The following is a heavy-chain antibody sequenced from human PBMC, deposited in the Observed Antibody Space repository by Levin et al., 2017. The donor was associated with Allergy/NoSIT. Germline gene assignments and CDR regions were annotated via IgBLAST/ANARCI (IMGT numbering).Heavy chain of an antibody. CDR3: ARFSALGYCSGGSCYPTNWFDP. D-gene: IGHD2-15*01. J-gene: IGHJ5*02. V-gene: IGHV1-18*01. CDR1: GYTFTSYG. Sequence: GESLKISCKASGYTFTSYGISWVRQAPGQGLEWMGWISAYNGNTNYAQKLQGRVTMTTDTSTSTAYMELRSLRSDDTAVYYCARFSALGYCSGGSCYPTNWFDPWGQGTLVTVSS. CDR2: ISAYNGNT.